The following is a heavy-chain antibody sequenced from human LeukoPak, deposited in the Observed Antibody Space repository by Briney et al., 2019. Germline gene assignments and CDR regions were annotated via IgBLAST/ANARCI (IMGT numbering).Heavy chain of an antibody. CDR3: AKGYYYERGAFDI. V-gene: IGHV3-23*01. CDR1: GFTFSSYA. J-gene: IGHJ3*02. Sequence: PGGSLRLSCAASGFTFSSYAMSWVRQAPGKGLEWVSAISGSGGSTYYADSVKGRFTISRDNSENTLYLQMNSLRAEDTAVYYCAKGYYYERGAFDIWGQGTMVTVSS. CDR2: ISGSGGST. D-gene: IGHD3-22*01.